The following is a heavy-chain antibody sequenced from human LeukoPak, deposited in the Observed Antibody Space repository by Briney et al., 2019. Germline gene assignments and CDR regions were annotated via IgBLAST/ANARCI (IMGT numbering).Heavy chain of an antibody. CDR2: ISAYNGNT. Sequence: ASVKVSCKASGYTFTSYGISWVRQAPGQGLEWMGWISAYNGNTNYEQKLQGRVTMTTDTSTSTAYMELRSLTSGGTAIYYCARDATAALPSSFDFWGQGTLIIVSS. V-gene: IGHV1-18*01. J-gene: IGHJ4*02. CDR1: GYTFTSYG. D-gene: IGHD6-13*01. CDR3: ARDATAALPSSFDF.